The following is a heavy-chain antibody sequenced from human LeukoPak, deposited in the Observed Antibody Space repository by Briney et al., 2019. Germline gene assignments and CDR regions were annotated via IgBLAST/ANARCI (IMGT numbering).Heavy chain of an antibody. Sequence: SETLSLTCTVSGGSISSSSYYWGWIRQPPGKGLEWIGSIYYSGSTYYNPSLKSRVTISVDTSKNQFSLKLSSVTAADAAVYYCVCSSPSLRVTTYDYWGQGTLVTVSS. CDR3: VCSSPSLRVTTYDY. D-gene: IGHD4-17*01. V-gene: IGHV4-39*01. CDR2: IYYSGST. CDR1: GGSISSSSYY. J-gene: IGHJ4*02.